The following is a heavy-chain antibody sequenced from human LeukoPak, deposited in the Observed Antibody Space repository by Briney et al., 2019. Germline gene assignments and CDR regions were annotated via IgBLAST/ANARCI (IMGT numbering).Heavy chain of an antibody. V-gene: IGHV1-18*04. J-gene: IGHJ6*02. CDR2: ISAYNGNT. CDR3: ARDKVVVTAITPYYYYGMDV. CDR1: GYTFTGYY. D-gene: IGHD2-21*02. Sequence: GASVKVSCKASGYTFTGYYMHWVRQAPGQGLEWMGWISAYNGNTNYAQKLQGRVTMTTDTSTSTAYMELRSLRSDDTAVYYCARDKVVVTAITPYYYYGMDVWGQGTTVTVSS.